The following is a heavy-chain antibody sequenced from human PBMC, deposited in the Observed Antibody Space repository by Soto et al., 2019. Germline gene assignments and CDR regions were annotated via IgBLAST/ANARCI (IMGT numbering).Heavy chain of an antibody. CDR3: ARERVYDSSGYFIDY. D-gene: IGHD3-22*01. CDR2: IYYSGST. CDR1: GGSISRGGYY. V-gene: IGHV4-31*02. Sequence: LCGGSISRGGYYWSWIRQHPGKGLEWIGYIYYSGSTYYNPSLKSRVTISVDTSKNQFSLKLSSVTAADTAAYYCARERVYDSSGYFIDYWGQGTLVTVSS. J-gene: IGHJ4*02.